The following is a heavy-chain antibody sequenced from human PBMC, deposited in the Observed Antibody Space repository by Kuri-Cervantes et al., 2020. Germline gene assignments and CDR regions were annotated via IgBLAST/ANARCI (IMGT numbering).Heavy chain of an antibody. V-gene: IGHV3-48*03. CDR2: ISSSGSTI. J-gene: IGHJ6*03. D-gene: IGHD3-3*01. CDR1: GFTFSSYE. CDR3: ERDRFWEYYYYYMDV. Sequence: GGSLRLSCAASGFTFSSYEMNWVRQAPGKGLEWVSYISSSGSTIYYADSVKGRFTISRDNAKNTLYLQMNSLRAEDTAVYYCERDRFWEYYYYYMDVWGKGTTVTVSS.